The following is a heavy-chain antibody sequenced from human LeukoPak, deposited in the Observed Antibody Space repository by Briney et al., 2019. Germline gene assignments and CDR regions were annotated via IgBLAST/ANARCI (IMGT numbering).Heavy chain of an antibody. D-gene: IGHD3-9*01. CDR1: GFTVSSSY. Sequence: GGSLRLSCAASGFTVSSSYMSWVRQAPGKGLEWVSVIYSGGSTYYADSVKGRFTISGDNSKNTLYLQMNSLRAEDTAVYYCARGGRYFDWLLFGAFDIWGQGTMVTVSS. J-gene: IGHJ3*02. CDR2: IYSGGST. V-gene: IGHV3-53*01. CDR3: ARGGRYFDWLLFGAFDI.